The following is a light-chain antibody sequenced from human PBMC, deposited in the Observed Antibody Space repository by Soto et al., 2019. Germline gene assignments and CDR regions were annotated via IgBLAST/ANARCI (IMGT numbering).Light chain of an antibody. J-gene: IGKJ4*01. CDR2: EES. CDR1: QAITNN. Sequence: DFHLTQSPSSLSASVGDRVTITCRASQAITNNLAWYQQKPGNPPKLLIYEESTLHSGVPSRFSGRKVGTQFILTIDSLQPEDFATYYCQQVKSYPRTFGGGTKVEIK. V-gene: IGKV1-9*01. CDR3: QQVKSYPRT.